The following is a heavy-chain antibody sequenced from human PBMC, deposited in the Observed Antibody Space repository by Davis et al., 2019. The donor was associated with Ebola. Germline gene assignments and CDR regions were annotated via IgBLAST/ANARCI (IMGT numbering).Heavy chain of an antibody. CDR3: AKDPSSSEPDY. J-gene: IGHJ4*02. CDR1: GGSFSGYV. CDR2: INHSGST. V-gene: IGHV4-34*01. D-gene: IGHD6-6*01. Sequence: MPSETLSLTCAVYGGSFSGYVWSWIRQSPGKGLEWIGEINHSGSTNYNPSLKSRVTISVDTSKNQFSLKLSSVTAADTAVYYCAKDPSSSEPDYWGQGTLVTVSS.